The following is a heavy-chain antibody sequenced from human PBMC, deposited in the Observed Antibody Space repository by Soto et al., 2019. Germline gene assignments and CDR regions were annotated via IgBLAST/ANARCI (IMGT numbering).Heavy chain of an antibody. CDR1: GGSISSGDYY. V-gene: IGHV4-30-4*01. J-gene: IGHJ4*02. CDR2: IYYSGST. D-gene: IGHD2-8*01. CDR3: ARERKYCTNGVCPARNYYFDY. Sequence: QVQLQESGPGLVKPSQTLSLTCTVSGGSISSGDYYWSWIRQPPGKGLEWIGYIYYSGSTYYNPSLKSRVTISVDTSKKQFSLKLSSVTAADTAVYYCARERKYCTNGVCPARNYYFDYWGQGTLVTVSS.